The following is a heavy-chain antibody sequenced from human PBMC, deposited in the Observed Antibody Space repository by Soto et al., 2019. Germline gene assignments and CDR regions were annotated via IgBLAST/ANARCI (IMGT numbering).Heavy chain of an antibody. CDR2: VFFSGNT. V-gene: IGHV4-39*01. CDR1: GGSISSTNYY. Sequence: SETPSLTCTVSGGSISSTNYYWGWIRQPPGKGLEWIGSVFFSGNTYYSPSLKSRVTISVDASKNQLSLRLSSVTAADTAVYYCARQGDYCSGTSCYGYYGMDVWGQGTTVT. J-gene: IGHJ6*02. CDR3: ARQGDYCSGTSCYGYYGMDV. D-gene: IGHD2-2*01.